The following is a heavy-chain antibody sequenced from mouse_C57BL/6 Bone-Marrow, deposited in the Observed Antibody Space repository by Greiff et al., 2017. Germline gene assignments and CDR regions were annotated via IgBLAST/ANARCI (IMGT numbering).Heavy chain of an antibody. CDR1: GYTFTSYD. J-gene: IGHJ2*01. V-gene: IGHV1-85*01. CDR2: IYPRDGST. D-gene: IGHD2-4*01. CDR3: ARCIYYDYQYYFDY. Sequence: QVQLQQSGPELVKPGASVKLSCKASGYTFTSYDINWVKQRPGQGLEWIGWIYPRDGSTKYNEKFKGKATLTVNTSSSTAYMELHSLTSEDSAVYFCARCIYYDYQYYFDYWGQGTTLTVSS.